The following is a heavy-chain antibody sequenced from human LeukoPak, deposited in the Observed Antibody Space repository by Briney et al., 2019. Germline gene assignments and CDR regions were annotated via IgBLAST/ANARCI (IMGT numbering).Heavy chain of an antibody. Sequence: GGSLRLSCAASGFTFSSYCISWVRQAPGKGLEWVANIKQDGSEEYYVDSVKGRFTISRYNAKNSLYLQMNSLRAEDTAVYYCARDRLVNVYWGQGTLVTVSS. CDR2: IKQDGSEE. J-gene: IGHJ4*02. CDR1: GFTFSSYC. D-gene: IGHD3-16*02. CDR3: ARDRLVNVY. V-gene: IGHV3-7*01.